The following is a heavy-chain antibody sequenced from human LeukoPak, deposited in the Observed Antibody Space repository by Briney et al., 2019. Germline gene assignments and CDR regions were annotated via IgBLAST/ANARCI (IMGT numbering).Heavy chain of an antibody. Sequence: PGGSLRLSCAASGFTFSTNDMSWVRQPPGKGLEWVSLISGDGGSTYYADSVKGRFTISRDNSKNSLYLQMNSLRTEDTALYYCAKDFSSGTYYPYYYYGMDVWGQGTTVTVSS. D-gene: IGHD3-10*01. CDR2: ISGDGGST. J-gene: IGHJ6*02. CDR1: GFTFSTND. V-gene: IGHV3-43*02. CDR3: AKDFSSGTYYPYYYYGMDV.